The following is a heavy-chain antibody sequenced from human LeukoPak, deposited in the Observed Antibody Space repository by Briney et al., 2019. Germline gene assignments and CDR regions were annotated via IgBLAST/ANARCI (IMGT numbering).Heavy chain of an antibody. CDR3: ARLGSNGIDY. V-gene: IGHV5-51*01. J-gene: IGHJ4*02. Sequence: GESLKISCKGSGYRFTNSWIAWVRQMPGKGLEWMGIMYPGDSDTRYSPSFQGQVIISVDKSITTAYLQWSSLKASGTAMYYCARLGSNGIDYWGQGTLVTVSS. CDR1: GYRFTNSW. D-gene: IGHD3-10*01. CDR2: MYPGDSDT.